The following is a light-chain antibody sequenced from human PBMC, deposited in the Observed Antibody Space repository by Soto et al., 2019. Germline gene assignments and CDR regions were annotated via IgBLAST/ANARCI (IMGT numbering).Light chain of an antibody. CDR2: DVI. V-gene: IGLV2-8*01. J-gene: IGLJ2*01. CDR1: SRDIGGYNF. CDR3: RSYGGSNNLL. Sequence: QSALTQPPSASGSPGQSVTISCTGTSRDIGGYNFVSWYQQHPGKAPKLMIYDVIKRPSGVPDRFSGSKSGNTASLTVSGLQKDDEDDYYCRSYGGSNNLLFGGGTKLTVL.